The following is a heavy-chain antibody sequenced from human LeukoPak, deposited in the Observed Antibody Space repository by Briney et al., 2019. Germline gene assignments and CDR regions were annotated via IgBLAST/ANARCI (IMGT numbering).Heavy chain of an antibody. CDR2: FDPEDGET. CDR3: ATYVYSGSYFDY. V-gene: IGHV1-24*01. J-gene: IGHJ4*02. CDR1: GCTLTELS. Sequence: ASVKVSCKVSGCTLTELSMHWVRQAPGKGLEWMGGFDPEDGETIYAQKFQGRVTMTEDTSTDTAYMELSSLRSEDTAVYYCATYVYSGSYFDYWGQGTLVTVSS. D-gene: IGHD1-26*01.